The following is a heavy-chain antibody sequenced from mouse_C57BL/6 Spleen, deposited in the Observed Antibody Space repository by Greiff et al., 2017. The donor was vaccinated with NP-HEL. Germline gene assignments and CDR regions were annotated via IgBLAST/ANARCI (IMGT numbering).Heavy chain of an antibody. V-gene: IGHV1-42*01. J-gene: IGHJ4*01. Sequence: EVQLQQSGPELVKPGASVKISCKASGYSFTGYYMNWVKQSPEKSLEWIGELNPSTGGTTYNQKFKAKATLTVDKSSSTAYMQLKILTSDDSAVYYCARVGNYDYAMDYWGQGTSVTVSS. CDR1: GYSFTGYY. CDR2: LNPSTGGT. CDR3: ARVGNYDYAMDY. D-gene: IGHD2-1*01.